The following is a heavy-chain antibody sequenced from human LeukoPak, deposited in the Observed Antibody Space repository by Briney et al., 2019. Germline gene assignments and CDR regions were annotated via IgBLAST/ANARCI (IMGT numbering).Heavy chain of an antibody. V-gene: IGHV3-33*08. D-gene: IGHD3-9*01. Sequence: GGSLRLSCAASKFTFSSYGMYWVRQAPGKGLEWVAVIWYDGSNKYYADSVKGRFTISRDNSKNTLYLQMNSLRAEDTAVYYCARDGYYDILTGIYYWGQGTLVTVSS. CDR1: KFTFSSYG. CDR3: ARDGYYDILTGIYY. CDR2: IWYDGSNK. J-gene: IGHJ4*02.